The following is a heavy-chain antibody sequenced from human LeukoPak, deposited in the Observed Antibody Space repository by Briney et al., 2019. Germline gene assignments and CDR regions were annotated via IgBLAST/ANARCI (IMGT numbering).Heavy chain of an antibody. CDR3: ARVVSWKLNFDY. Sequence: SETLSLTCTVSGYSISSGYYWGWIRQPPGKGLEWIGSIYHSGSTYYNPSLKSRVTISVDTSKNQFSLKLSSVTAADTAVYYCARVVSWKLNFDYWGQGTLVTVSS. J-gene: IGHJ4*02. CDR1: GYSISSGYY. V-gene: IGHV4-38-2*02. CDR2: IYHSGST. D-gene: IGHD1-26*01.